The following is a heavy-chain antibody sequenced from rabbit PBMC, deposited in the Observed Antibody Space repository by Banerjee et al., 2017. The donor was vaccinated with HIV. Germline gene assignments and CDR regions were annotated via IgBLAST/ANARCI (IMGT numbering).Heavy chain of an antibody. CDR3: ARDYSGWSAFYFSL. Sequence: QEQLVESGGGLVQPEGSLTLTCKASGIDFTSNAMCWVRQAPGKGLEWIGTIYGGSSRSTYYASCAKGRFTSSKTSSTTVTLQMTSLTAADTATYFCARDYSGWSAFYFSLWGPGTLVTVS. CDR1: GIDFTSNA. CDR2: IYGGSSRST. V-gene: IGHV1S45*01. J-gene: IGHJ4*01. D-gene: IGHD4-1*01.